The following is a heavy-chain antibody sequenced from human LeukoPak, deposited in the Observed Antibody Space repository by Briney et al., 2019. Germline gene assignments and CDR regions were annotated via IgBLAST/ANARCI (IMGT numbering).Heavy chain of an antibody. CDR2: INSEGTTT. CDR3: ARAGYGSGIYMDV. CDR1: GFSFSSHW. D-gene: IGHD3-10*01. V-gene: IGHV3-74*03. Sequence: GGSLRLSCAASGFSFSSHWMHWVRQAPGKGLVWVSRINSEGTTTTYADSVKGRFTTSRDNAKNTLYLQMNSLRAEDTAVYYCARAGYGSGIYMDVWGKGTTVTIFS. J-gene: IGHJ6*03.